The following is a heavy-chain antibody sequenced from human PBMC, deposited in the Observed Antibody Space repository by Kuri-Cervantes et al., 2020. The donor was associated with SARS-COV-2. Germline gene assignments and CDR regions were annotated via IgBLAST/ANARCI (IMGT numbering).Heavy chain of an antibody. V-gene: IGHV3-30-3*01. CDR2: ISYDGSNK. CDR3: ARAMWPYHYDSSGLIFDY. Sequence: LSLTCAASGFTFSSYAMHWVRQAPGKGLEWVAVISYDGSNKYYADSVKGRFTISRDNSKNTLYLQMNSLRAEDTAVYYCARAMWPYHYDSSGLIFDYWGQGTLVTVSS. CDR1: GFTFSSYA. J-gene: IGHJ4*02. D-gene: IGHD3-22*01.